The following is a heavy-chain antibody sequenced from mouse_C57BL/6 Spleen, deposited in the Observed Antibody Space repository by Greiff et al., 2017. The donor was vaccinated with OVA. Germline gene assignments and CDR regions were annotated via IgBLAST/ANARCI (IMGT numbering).Heavy chain of an antibody. V-gene: IGHV1-52*01. CDR3: ARSPITTVVADYYAMDY. J-gene: IGHJ4*01. CDR1: GYTFTSYW. D-gene: IGHD1-1*01. CDR2: IDPSDSET. Sequence: VQLQQPGAELVRPGSSVKLSCKASGYTFTSYWMHWVKQRPIQGLEWIGNIDPSDSETHYNQKFKDKATLTVDKSSSTAYMQLSSLTSEDSAVYYCARSPITTVVADYYAMDYWGQGTSVTVSS.